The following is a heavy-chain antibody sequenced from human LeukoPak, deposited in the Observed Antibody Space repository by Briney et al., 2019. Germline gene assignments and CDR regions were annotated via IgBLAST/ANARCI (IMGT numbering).Heavy chain of an antibody. CDR2: IYYSGTT. Sequence: PSETLSLTCTVSGGSISSGGYYWSWIRQPPGKGLEWIGYIYYSGTTYYNPSLKSRVTISVDTSKNQLSLKLSSVTAADTAVYYCASFYQVYYFDYWGQGTLVTVSS. J-gene: IGHJ4*02. CDR3: ASFYQVYYFDY. D-gene: IGHD3-16*02. V-gene: IGHV4-30-4*01. CDR1: GGSISSGGYY.